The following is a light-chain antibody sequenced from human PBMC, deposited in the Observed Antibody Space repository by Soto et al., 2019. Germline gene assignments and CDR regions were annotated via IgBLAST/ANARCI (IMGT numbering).Light chain of an antibody. CDR3: SSYAGSHNLV. Sequence: QSVLTQPPSASGSPGQSVTISCTGTSSDIGAYIYGSWYQQHPGKAPKLMISEVSRRPSGVPERFSGSKSGNTASLTVSGLQADDEAHYYCSSYAGSHNLVFGTGTKLTGL. J-gene: IGLJ1*01. CDR2: EVS. V-gene: IGLV2-8*01. CDR1: SSDIGAYIY.